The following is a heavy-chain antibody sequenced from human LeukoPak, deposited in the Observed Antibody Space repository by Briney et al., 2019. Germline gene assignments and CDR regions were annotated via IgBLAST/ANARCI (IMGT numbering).Heavy chain of an antibody. J-gene: IGHJ5*02. CDR2: ISGSGRTI. V-gene: IGHV3-11*01. CDR3: ARGPLFSWIQLWFDP. Sequence: GGSLRLSCAASGFTFSDYYMSWIRQAPGKGLEWVSYISGSGRTIYYADSVKGRFTISRDNAKNTLYLQMNSLRAEDTAVYYCARGPLFSWIQLWFDPWGQGTLVTVSS. CDR1: GFTFSDYY. D-gene: IGHD5-18*01.